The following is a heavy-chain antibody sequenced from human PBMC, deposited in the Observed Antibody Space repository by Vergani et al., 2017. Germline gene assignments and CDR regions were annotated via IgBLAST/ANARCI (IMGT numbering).Heavy chain of an antibody. CDR3: ARAGVRAGFDF. V-gene: IGHV3-7*03. CDR2: INSRGTKT. CDR1: GFTVSSNY. D-gene: IGHD2-8*01. J-gene: IGHJ4*02. Sequence: EVQLMESGGGWAQPGGSLRLSCAASGFTVSSNYMSWVRQAPGKGLEWVANINSRGTKTDSMPSLGARFSISRDNTQRSLHLQMYNLRVEDTAIYYCARAGVRAGFDFWGQGTLVTVSS.